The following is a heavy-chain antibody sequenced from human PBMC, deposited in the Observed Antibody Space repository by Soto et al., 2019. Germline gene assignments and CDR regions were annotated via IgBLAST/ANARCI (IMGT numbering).Heavy chain of an antibody. CDR2: ISYNGRT. J-gene: IGHJ4*02. Sequence: SETLSLTCNVSAGSITGDSYYWTWIRQPPGKGLEWLGYISYNGRTNYNPSPKSRVTISVDTSRKQFFLRLTSVTAADTAIYYCARDPCGSDCYSGLDYWGQGSLATVSS. V-gene: IGHV4-61*01. CDR1: AGSITGDSYY. D-gene: IGHD2-21*02. CDR3: ARDPCGSDCYSGLDY.